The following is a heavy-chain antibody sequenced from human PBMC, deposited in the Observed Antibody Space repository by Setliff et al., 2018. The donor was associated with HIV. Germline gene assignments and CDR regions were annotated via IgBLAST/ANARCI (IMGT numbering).Heavy chain of an antibody. D-gene: IGHD3-9*01. CDR3: ARDSSEYYDILTGEYHNMDV. V-gene: IGHV7-4-1*02. CDR2: LNTNTWNP. J-gene: IGHJ6*03. Sequence: ASVKVSCKASGYTFTRYSMNWVRQAPGQGLEWMGWLNTNTWNPTNAQGFTGRFDFSLDTSLSTAYLEISGLKVEDSAVYYCARDSSEYYDILTGEYHNMDVWGKGTSVTVSS. CDR1: GYTFTRYS.